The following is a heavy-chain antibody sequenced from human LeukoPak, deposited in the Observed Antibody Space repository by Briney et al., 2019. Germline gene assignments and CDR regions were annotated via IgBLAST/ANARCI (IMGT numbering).Heavy chain of an antibody. V-gene: IGHV3-7*01. CDR1: GFTFSDYW. CDR2: IKKDDSEK. Sequence: GGSLRLSCAASGFTFSDYWMSWVRQAPGKGLEWVANIKKDDSEKYYVDSVKGRFTISRDNTKNSLYLQMNSLRAEDTAVYYCASHKYWGQGTLVTVSS. J-gene: IGHJ4*02. CDR3: ASHKY.